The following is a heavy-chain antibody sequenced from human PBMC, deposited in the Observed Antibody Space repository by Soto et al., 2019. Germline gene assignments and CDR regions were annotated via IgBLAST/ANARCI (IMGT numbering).Heavy chain of an antibody. D-gene: IGHD6-13*01. J-gene: IGHJ6*02. CDR2: IDWDDDK. V-gene: IGHV2-70*01. CDR1: GFSLSTSGMC. Sequence: SGPTLVNPTQTLTLTCTFSGFSLSTSGMCVSWIRQPPGKALEWLALIDWDDDKYYSTSLKTRLTISKDTAKNQVVLTMTNMDTVDTATYYCARMTAAAGQRSYYYYYGMDVWGQGTTVTVSS. CDR3: ARMTAAAGQRSYYYYYGMDV.